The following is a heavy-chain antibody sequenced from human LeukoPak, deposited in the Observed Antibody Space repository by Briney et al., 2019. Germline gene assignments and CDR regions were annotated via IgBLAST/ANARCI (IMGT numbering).Heavy chain of an antibody. V-gene: IGHV3-30*02. D-gene: IGHD6-19*01. J-gene: IGHJ4*02. Sequence: PGGSLRLSCAASGFTFSSYGMHWVRQAPGKGLECVAFIRYDGSNKYYADSVKGRFTISRDNSKNTLYLQMNSLRAEDTAVYYCAKDEASRIAVAGFFDYWGQGTLVTVSS. CDR2: IRYDGSNK. CDR1: GFTFSSYG. CDR3: AKDEASRIAVAGFFDY.